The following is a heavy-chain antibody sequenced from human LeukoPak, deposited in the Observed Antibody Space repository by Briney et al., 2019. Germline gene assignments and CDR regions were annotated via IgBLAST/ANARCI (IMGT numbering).Heavy chain of an antibody. J-gene: IGHJ6*02. D-gene: IGHD3-22*01. CDR1: GFTFSSYA. CDR3: ARVRYYDSSGYSDYYYYYGMDV. CDR2: ISYDGSNK. Sequence: GGSLRLSCAASGFTFSSYAMHWVRQAPGKGLEWVAVISYDGSNKYYADSVKGRFTISRDNSKNTLYLQMNSLRAEDTAVYYCARVRYYDSSGYSDYYYYYGMDVWGQGTTVTVPS. V-gene: IGHV3-30-3*01.